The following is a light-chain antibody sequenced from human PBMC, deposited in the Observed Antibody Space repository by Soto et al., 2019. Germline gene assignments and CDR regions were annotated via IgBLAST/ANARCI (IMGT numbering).Light chain of an antibody. CDR3: QQYNNYWT. Sequence: DIQMTQSPSTLSASVGDRVTITCRASQIISNWLACYQKKPGKAPKLLIYKASSLESGVPSRFSGSGSGTEFTITISRLQPDEFAAYYCQQYNNYWTFGQGTKVEIK. J-gene: IGKJ1*01. V-gene: IGKV1-5*03. CDR2: KAS. CDR1: QIISNW.